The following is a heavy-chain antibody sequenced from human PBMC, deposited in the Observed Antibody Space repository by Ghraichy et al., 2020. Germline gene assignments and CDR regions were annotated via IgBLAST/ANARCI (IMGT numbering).Heavy chain of an antibody. CDR2: IYPGDSDI. D-gene: IGHD3-16*02. CDR3: ARHVEMVTFGGLIYDAFDI. Sequence: GESLNISCKGSGYNFTNYWIGWVRQMPGKGLEWMGIIYPGDSDIRYSPSFQGQVTLSADKSISTACLQWSSLKASDTAMYYCARHVEMVTFGGLIYDAFDIWGQGTMVTVSS. V-gene: IGHV5-51*01. J-gene: IGHJ3*02. CDR1: GYNFTNYW.